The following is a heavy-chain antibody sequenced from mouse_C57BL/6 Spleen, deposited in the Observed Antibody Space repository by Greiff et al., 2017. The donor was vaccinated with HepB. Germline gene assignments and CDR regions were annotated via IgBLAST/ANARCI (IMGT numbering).Heavy chain of an antibody. CDR3: ARVYYGNYEDCYYYAMDY. J-gene: IGHJ4*01. CDR2: INPSSGYT. Sequence: VQLQQSGAELAKPGASVKLSCKASGYTFTSYWMHWVKQRPGQGLEWIGYINPSSGYTKYNQKFKDKATLTADKSSSTAYMQLSNLTFEDSAVYYCARVYYGNYEDCYYYAMDYWGQGTSVTVAA. D-gene: IGHD2-1*01. V-gene: IGHV1-7*01. CDR1: GYTFTSYW.